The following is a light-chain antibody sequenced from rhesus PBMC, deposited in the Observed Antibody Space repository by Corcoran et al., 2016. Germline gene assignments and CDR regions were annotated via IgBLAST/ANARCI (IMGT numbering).Light chain of an antibody. CDR3: QQYNSDPYS. Sequence: IQMTQSPSSLSASVGDRVTITCRASQGISSYLAWYQQKPGKAPKPLIYYASHLESGVPSRLSGSGSGTECTLTISSLQPEDFATYYCQQYNSDPYSFGQGTKVEIK. CDR1: QGISSY. CDR2: YAS. J-gene: IGKJ2*01. V-gene: IGKV1-37*01.